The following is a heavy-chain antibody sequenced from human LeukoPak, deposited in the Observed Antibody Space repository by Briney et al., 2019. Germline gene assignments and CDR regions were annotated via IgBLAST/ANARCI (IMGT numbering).Heavy chain of an antibody. Sequence: ASVKVSCKASGYTFSGYYMHWVRQAPGQGLEWMGRINPNSGDTNFAQRFQGRVTMTRDTSISTAYMELSRLGFDDTAVYYCARVKAGIVGALSHWGQGTLVTVSS. CDR3: ARVKAGIVGALSH. V-gene: IGHV1-2*06. CDR1: GYTFSGYY. J-gene: IGHJ4*02. CDR2: INPNSGDT. D-gene: IGHD1-26*01.